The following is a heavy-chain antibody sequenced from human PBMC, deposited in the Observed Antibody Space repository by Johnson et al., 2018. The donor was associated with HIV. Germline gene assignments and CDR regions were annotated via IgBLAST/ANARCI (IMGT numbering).Heavy chain of an antibody. D-gene: IGHD3-16*01. CDR2: INQDGSEK. CDR3: ARESMFEGVTLYVVHAFDI. CDR1: GFTFSSYW. V-gene: IGHV3-7*01. Sequence: VQLVESGGGLVQPGGSLRLSCAASGFTFSSYWMSWVRQAPGKGLEWVANINQDGSEKRYLDSVKGRFTISRENAKNSLYRQMNSLRAEDTGVYYLARESMFEGVTLYVVHAFDIWCQGTMVTVSS. J-gene: IGHJ3*02.